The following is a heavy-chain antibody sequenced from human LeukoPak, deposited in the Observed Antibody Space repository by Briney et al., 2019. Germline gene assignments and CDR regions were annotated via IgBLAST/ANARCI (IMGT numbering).Heavy chain of an antibody. V-gene: IGHV3-21*01. J-gene: IGHJ4*02. CDR1: RFTFSSYS. CDR2: ISSSSSYI. Sequence: GGSLRLSCAASRFTFSSYSMNWLRQAPGKGLEWVSSISSSSSYIYYADSVKGRFTISRDNVKNSLYLRMNSLRAEDTAVYYCARVGWELAYFDYWGQGTLVTVSS. D-gene: IGHD1-26*01. CDR3: ARVGWELAYFDY.